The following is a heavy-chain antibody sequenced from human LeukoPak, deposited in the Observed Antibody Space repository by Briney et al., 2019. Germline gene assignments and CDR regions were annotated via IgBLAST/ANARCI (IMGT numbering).Heavy chain of an antibody. CDR3: ARDYTVRGVMPLFDP. D-gene: IGHD3-10*01. J-gene: IGHJ5*02. V-gene: IGHV3-23*01. Sequence: GGSLRLSCAASGFTFTNYAMSWVRQIPGKGLEWVSVISGSGGNTYYADSVKGRFTISRDNSKNTLYLQMNSLRAEDTALYYCARDYTVRGVMPLFDPWGQGTLVTVSS. CDR1: GFTFTNYA. CDR2: ISGSGGNT.